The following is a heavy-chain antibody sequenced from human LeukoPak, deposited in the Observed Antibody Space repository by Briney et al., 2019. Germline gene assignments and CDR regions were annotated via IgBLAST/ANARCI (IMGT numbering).Heavy chain of an antibody. D-gene: IGHD3-10*01. CDR1: GGSFSGYY. V-gene: IGHV4-34*09. CDR3: ARDFRGAGPFDY. Sequence: SETLSLTCAVYGGSFSGYYWSWIRQPPGKGLEWIGYIHYSGSTYYNPSLKSRVTISVDTSKNQFSLKLSSVTAADTAVYYCARDFRGAGPFDYWGQGTLVTVSS. J-gene: IGHJ4*02. CDR2: IHYSGST.